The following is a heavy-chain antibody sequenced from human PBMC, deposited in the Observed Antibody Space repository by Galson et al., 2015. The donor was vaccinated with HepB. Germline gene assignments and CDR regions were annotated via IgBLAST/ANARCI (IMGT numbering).Heavy chain of an antibody. CDR2: VNSEGSGT. Sequence: SLRLSCAASGFTFSGYWIHWVRQAPGKGLVWVSRVNSEGSGTSYAESSKGRFTISRDNAKNSMYLQMDSLRVEDTAFYFCARERSWGSSFDYWGQGTLVTVSS. CDR3: ARERSWGSSFDY. J-gene: IGHJ4*02. D-gene: IGHD3-16*01. V-gene: IGHV3-74*01. CDR1: GFTFSGYW.